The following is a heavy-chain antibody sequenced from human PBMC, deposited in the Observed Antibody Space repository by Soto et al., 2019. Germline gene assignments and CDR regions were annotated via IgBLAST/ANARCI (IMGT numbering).Heavy chain of an antibody. CDR3: AHRRGDVLRFLEWLLVGGYFDY. Sequence: QITLKESGPTLVKPTQTLTLTCTFSGFSLSTSGVGVGWIRQPTGKALEWLALMYWDDDKRSSPPLKSRLPITTDTSKNQVVLTMTNMDPVDTATYYGAHRRGDVLRFLEWLLVGGYFDYWGQGTLVTVSS. D-gene: IGHD3-3*01. CDR1: GFSLSTSGVG. J-gene: IGHJ4*02. V-gene: IGHV2-5*02. CDR2: MYWDDDK.